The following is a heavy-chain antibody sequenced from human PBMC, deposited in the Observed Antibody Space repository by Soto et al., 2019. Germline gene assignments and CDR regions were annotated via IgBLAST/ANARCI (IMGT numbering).Heavy chain of an antibody. J-gene: IGHJ6*03. D-gene: IGHD4-4*01. Sequence: GASVXVSCKASGYTFTSYAISWARQAPGQGLEWMGWISPYNGNTNYAQNLQGRVTMTTDTSTTTAYMELRSLRSDDTAVYYCARGTTVTTTPTYYYMDVWGKGTTVTV. CDR3: ARGTTVTTTPTYYYMDV. CDR1: GYTFTSYA. V-gene: IGHV1-18*01. CDR2: ISPYNGNT.